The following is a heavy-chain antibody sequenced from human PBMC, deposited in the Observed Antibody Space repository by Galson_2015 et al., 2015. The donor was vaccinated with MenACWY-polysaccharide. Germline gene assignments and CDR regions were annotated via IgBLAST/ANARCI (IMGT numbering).Heavy chain of an antibody. CDR1: GFSFRDYG. CDR2: ISYDESKI. CDR3: ARGDVLMVYVRGDYGLDV. V-gene: IGHV3-30*03. Sequence: SLRLSCAASGFSFRDYGMHWVRQAPGKGLEWVAVISYDESKIYYADSLKGRFTISRDNSKNTLYLQMNSLRAEDTAVYYCARGDVLMVYVRGDYGLDVWGQATTVTVSS. D-gene: IGHD2-8*01. J-gene: IGHJ6*02.